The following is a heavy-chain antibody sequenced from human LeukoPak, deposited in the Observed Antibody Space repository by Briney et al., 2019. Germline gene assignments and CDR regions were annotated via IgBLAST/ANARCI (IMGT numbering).Heavy chain of an antibody. CDR3: GRDPNGDYLGAFDF. D-gene: IGHD2-8*01. J-gene: IGHJ3*01. Sequence: GGSLRLSCTASGFTFSAYALTWVRQAPGRGLEWVSGITGSGGGTKYADSVKGRFTIFRDNSKNTLYLQMNSLGVEDTAVYYCGRDPNGDYLGAFDFWGRGTMVTVSS. CDR1: GFTFSAYA. CDR2: ITGSGGGT. V-gene: IGHV3-23*01.